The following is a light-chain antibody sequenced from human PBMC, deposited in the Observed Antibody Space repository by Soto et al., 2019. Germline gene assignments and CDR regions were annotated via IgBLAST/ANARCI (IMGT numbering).Light chain of an antibody. CDR2: GAS. CDR3: QQYGNSPYT. V-gene: IGKV3-20*01. CDR1: HSVRSSF. J-gene: IGKJ2*01. Sequence: EIVLTQSPGSLSLSPGERATLSCRASHSVRSSFLAWYLQKPGQAPRLLIYGASRRATGIADRFSGSGSGTDFSLTISRLEPEDSVVYYCQQYGNSPYTFGQGTKVDIK.